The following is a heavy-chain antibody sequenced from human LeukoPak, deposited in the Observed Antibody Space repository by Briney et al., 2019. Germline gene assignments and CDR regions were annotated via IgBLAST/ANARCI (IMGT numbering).Heavy chain of an antibody. D-gene: IGHD5-18*01. J-gene: IGHJ4*02. Sequence: PSETLSLTCTVSGGSISSTSYYWGWIRRPPGKGLEWIGNIYYSGTTYYNPSLKSRVTISVDTSKNQFSLRLSSVTAADTAVYYCARGAAGYSYGWGQGTLVTVSS. CDR1: GGSISSTSYY. CDR2: IYYSGTT. CDR3: ARGAAGYSYG. V-gene: IGHV4-39*07.